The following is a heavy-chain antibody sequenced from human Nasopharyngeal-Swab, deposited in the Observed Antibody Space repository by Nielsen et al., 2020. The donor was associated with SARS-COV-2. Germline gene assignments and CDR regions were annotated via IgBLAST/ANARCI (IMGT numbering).Heavy chain of an antibody. CDR1: GFTFSSYW. J-gene: IGHJ4*02. Sequence: GGSLRLSCAASGFTFSSYWMSWVRQAPGKGLEWVANIKQDGSEKYYVDSVKGRFTISRDNAKNSLYLQMNSLRSEDTAVYYCARRGYGSGSYRLDYWGQGTLVTVSS. V-gene: IGHV3-7*03. D-gene: IGHD3-10*01. CDR3: ARRGYGSGSYRLDY. CDR2: IKQDGSEK.